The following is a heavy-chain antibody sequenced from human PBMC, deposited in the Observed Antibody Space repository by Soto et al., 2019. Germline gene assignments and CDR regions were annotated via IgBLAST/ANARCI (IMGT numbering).Heavy chain of an antibody. V-gene: IGHV3-23*01. CDR2: ISHIVSNK. D-gene: IGHD6-13*01. CDR1: GFIFENFG. Sequence: GGSLRLSCAASGFIFENFGMSWVRQAPGKGLEWISSISHIVSNKDNAVSVDCVCTSSRDNSKSTVDLEGNNRSAEDTAVYHCAKKQVVEGVPLATEDGCEPWGQRSVVTVSS. J-gene: IGHJ5*02. CDR3: AKKQVVEGVPLATEDGCEP.